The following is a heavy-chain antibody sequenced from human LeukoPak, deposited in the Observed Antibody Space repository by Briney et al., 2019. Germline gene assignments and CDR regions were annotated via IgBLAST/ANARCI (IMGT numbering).Heavy chain of an antibody. V-gene: IGHV3-23*01. Sequence: PGGSLRLSCAASAFTFSTYAMSWVRQAPGKGLEWVSSISGSGGSIYYADSVKGRFTISRDNSKNTLYLQMNSLRAEDTAVYSCAKCYSSGYYSSFDYWGQGTLVTVSS. J-gene: IGHJ4*02. CDR1: AFTFSTYA. D-gene: IGHD3-22*01. CDR2: ISGSGGSI. CDR3: AKCYSSGYYSSFDY.